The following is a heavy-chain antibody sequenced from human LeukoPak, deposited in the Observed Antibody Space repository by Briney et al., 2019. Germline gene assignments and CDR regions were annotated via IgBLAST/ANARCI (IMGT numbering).Heavy chain of an antibody. CDR3: ARVPVNIWENWFDP. V-gene: IGHV4-38-2*02. CDR1: GYSISSGYY. D-gene: IGHD1-26*01. CDR2: IYYTGST. Sequence: SETLSLTCTVSGYSISSGYYWGWIRQPPGKGLEWIGNIYYTGSTYYNASLQSRVIISIDTSKNQFSLRLSSVTAADTAVYYCARVPVNIWENWFDPWGQGTLVTVSS. J-gene: IGHJ5*02.